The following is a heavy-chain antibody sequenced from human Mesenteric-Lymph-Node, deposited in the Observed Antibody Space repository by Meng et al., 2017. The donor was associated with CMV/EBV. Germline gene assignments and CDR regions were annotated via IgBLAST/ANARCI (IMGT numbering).Heavy chain of an antibody. CDR2: IYPGIGT. D-gene: IGHD2-15*01. J-gene: IGHJ3*02. CDR3: ARQGYCTGGSCYLGSGAAFNI. CDR1: GFTVSSNY. Sequence: GESLKISCAASGFTVSSNYMSWVRQAPGKGLEWVSIIYPGIGTYYADSVKGRFTISRDNSKNTVYLQMNSLRAEDTAVYYCARQGYCTGGSCYLGSGAAFNIWGQGTMVTVSS. V-gene: IGHV3-53*01.